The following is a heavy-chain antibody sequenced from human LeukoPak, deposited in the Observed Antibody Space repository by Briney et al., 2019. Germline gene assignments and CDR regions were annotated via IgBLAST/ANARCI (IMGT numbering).Heavy chain of an antibody. CDR3: ARCNSSSWYGYYYYYYMDV. J-gene: IGHJ6*03. Sequence: GASVKVSCKASGGTSSSYAISWVRQAPGQGLEWMGGIIPIFGTANYAQKFQGRVTITADESTSTAYMELSSLRSEDTAVYYCARCNSSSWYGYYYYYYMDVWGKGTTVTVSS. V-gene: IGHV1-69*13. D-gene: IGHD6-13*01. CDR1: GGTSSSYA. CDR2: IIPIFGTA.